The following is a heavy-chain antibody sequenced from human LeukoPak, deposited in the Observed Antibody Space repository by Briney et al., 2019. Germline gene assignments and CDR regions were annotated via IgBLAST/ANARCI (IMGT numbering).Heavy chain of an antibody. CDR2: ISSSSYI. V-gene: IGHV3-21*01. CDR1: GFTFSSYS. Sequence: GGSLRLSCAASGFTFSSYSMNWVRQAPGKGLEWVSSISSSSYIYYADSVKGRFTISRDNAKNSLYLQMNSLRAEDTAVYYCARELGYCSGGSCYEDYYYYYGMDVWGQGTTVTVSS. D-gene: IGHD2-15*01. CDR3: ARELGYCSGGSCYEDYYYYYGMDV. J-gene: IGHJ6*02.